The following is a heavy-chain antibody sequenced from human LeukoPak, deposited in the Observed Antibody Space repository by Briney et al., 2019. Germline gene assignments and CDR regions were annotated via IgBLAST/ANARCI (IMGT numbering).Heavy chain of an antibody. J-gene: IGHJ4*02. D-gene: IGHD3-10*01. CDR1: GFTFSISA. V-gene: IGHV3-64*04. Sequence: GGSLRLSCSASGFTFSISAMHWVRQAPGKRLQYVSVISGNGVTTSYADSVKGRFTVSRDNSKNTLYLQMNSLRAEDTAVYYCASAPYGSGTFLDYWGQGTLVTVSS. CDR3: ASAPYGSGTFLDY. CDR2: ISGNGVTT.